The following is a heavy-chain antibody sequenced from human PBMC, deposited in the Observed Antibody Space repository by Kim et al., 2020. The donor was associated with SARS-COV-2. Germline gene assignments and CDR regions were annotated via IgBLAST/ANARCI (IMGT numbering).Heavy chain of an antibody. J-gene: IGHJ3*02. CDR3: ARDCGNGPFDI. D-gene: IGHD1-1*01. Sequence: SETLSLTCTVSGGSVSSGSYYWSWIRQPPGKGLEWIGYIYYSGSTNYNPSLKSRVTISVDTSKNQFSLKLSSVTAADTAVYYCARDCGNGPFDIWGQGT. CDR2: IYYSGST. V-gene: IGHV4-61*01. CDR1: GGSVSSGSYY.